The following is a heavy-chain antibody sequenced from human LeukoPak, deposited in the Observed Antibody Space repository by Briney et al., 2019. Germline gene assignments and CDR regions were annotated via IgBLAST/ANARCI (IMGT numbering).Heavy chain of an antibody. CDR1: GGSFSGYY. V-gene: IGHV4-34*01. J-gene: IGHJ4*02. CDR3: ARVKRYSYGSFFDY. Sequence: PSETLSLTCAVYGGSFSGYYWSWIRQPPGKGLEWIGEINHSGSTNYNPSLKSRVTISVDTSKNQFSLKLSSVTAADTAVYYCARVKRYSYGSFFDYWGQGTLVTVSS. D-gene: IGHD5-18*01. CDR2: INHSGST.